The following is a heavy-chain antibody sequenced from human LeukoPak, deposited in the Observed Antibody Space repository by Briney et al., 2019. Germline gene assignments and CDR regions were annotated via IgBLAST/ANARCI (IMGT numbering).Heavy chain of an antibody. CDR1: GFTFDDYA. CDR3: AKGRDGYNGSPLDY. Sequence: GGSLRLSCAASGFTFDDYAMHWVRQAPGKGLEWVSGISWNSGSIGYADSVKGRFTISRDNAKNSLYLQMNSLRAEDMALYYCAKGRDGYNGSPLDYWGQGTLVTVSS. J-gene: IGHJ4*02. CDR2: ISWNSGSI. V-gene: IGHV3-9*03. D-gene: IGHD5-24*01.